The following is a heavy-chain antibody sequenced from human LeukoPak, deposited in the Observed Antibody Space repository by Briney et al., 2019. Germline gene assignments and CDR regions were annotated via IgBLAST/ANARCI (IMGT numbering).Heavy chain of an antibody. CDR1: GGSISSSSYY. CDR2: IYYSGST. J-gene: IGHJ4*02. CDR3: ANRRFYDSTGYFSY. V-gene: IGHV4-39*07. Sequence: SETLSLTCTVSGGSISSSSYYWGWIRQPPGKGLEWIGSIYYSGSTNYNPSLKSRVNISVDKSKNQFSLRLSSVTAADTAVYYCANRRFYDSTGYFSYWGQGTLVTVSS. D-gene: IGHD3-22*01.